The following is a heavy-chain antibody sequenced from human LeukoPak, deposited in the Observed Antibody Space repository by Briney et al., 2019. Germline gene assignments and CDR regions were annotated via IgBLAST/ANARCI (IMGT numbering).Heavy chain of an antibody. J-gene: IGHJ4*02. V-gene: IGHV3-48*02. CDR1: GFTFTTYT. CDR2: ISSSGATV. Sequence: PGGSLRLSCAASGFTFTTYTMNWVRQAPGKGLEWVSFISSSGATVYYADSVKGRFTISRDNAKNSLFLQMSSLRDEDTAVYYCARVSAPGTSGWYFGYWGQGTLVTVSS. CDR3: ARVSAPGTSGWYFGY. D-gene: IGHD6-19*01.